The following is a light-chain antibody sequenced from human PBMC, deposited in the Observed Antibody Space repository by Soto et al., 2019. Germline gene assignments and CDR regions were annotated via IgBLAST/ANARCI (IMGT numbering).Light chain of an antibody. V-gene: IGKV1-39*01. CDR3: QQSYSDPPWT. J-gene: IGKJ1*01. Sequence: DIQMTQSPSSLSASVGDTITITCRASQNIRSYLNWYQQKSGKAPNLLIYTATTLQSEVPSRFSGSGSETDFTLTISSLEPEAFATYYCQQSYSDPPWTFGPGTKVEMK. CDR1: QNIRSY. CDR2: TAT.